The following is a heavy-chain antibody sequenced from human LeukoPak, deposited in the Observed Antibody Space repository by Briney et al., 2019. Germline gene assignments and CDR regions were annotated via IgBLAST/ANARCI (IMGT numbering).Heavy chain of an antibody. CDR2: IYYSGST. CDR3: ARPYGDNYYGMDV. CDR1: GGSISSSSYY. D-gene: IGHD4-17*01. V-gene: IGHV4-39*01. Sequence: SETQSLTCTVSGGSISSSSYYWGWIRQPPGKGLEWIGSIYYSGSTYYNPSLKSRVTISVDTSKNQFSLKLSSVTAADTAVYYCARPYGDNYYGMDVWGQGTTVTVSS. J-gene: IGHJ6*02.